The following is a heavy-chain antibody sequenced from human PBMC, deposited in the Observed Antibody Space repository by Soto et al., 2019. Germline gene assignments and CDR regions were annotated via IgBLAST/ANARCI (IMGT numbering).Heavy chain of an antibody. Sequence: ASETLSLTCAVYGGSFSGYYWSWIRQPPGKGLEWIGEINHSGSANYNPSLKSRVTISVDTSKNQFSLKLSSVTAADTAVYYCARSRRRGYSYVPDPDYWGQGTLVTVSS. V-gene: IGHV4-34*01. CDR3: ARSRRRGYSYVPDPDY. CDR1: GGSFSGYY. J-gene: IGHJ4*02. D-gene: IGHD5-18*01. CDR2: INHSGSA.